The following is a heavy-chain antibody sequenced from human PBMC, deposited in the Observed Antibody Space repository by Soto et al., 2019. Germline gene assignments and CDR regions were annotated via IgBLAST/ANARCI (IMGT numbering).Heavy chain of an antibody. CDR1: GYTFTSYY. D-gene: IGHD2-15*01. Sequence: QVQLVQSGAEVKKPGASVKVSCKASGYTFTSYYMHWVRQAPGQGLEWMGIINRSGGSTSYAQKLQGRVTMTRDTSTSTVYMELSSLRSEDTAVYYCARDGPTIVVVVAATARDGMDVWGQGTTVTVSS. V-gene: IGHV1-46*01. J-gene: IGHJ6*02. CDR2: INRSGGST. CDR3: ARDGPTIVVVVAATARDGMDV.